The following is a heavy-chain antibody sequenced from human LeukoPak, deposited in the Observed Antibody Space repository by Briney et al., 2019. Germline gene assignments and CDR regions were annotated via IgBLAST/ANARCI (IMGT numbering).Heavy chain of an antibody. Sequence: GGSLRLSCAASAFSFRNYAMSWVRQAPGKGLEWVSSISGSGFGTYYADSVKGRFTISRDNSKNTLYLQMNSLRAEDTAVYYCAKDMMMATIRGSYFDYWGQGTLVTVSS. D-gene: IGHD5-12*01. J-gene: IGHJ4*02. CDR2: ISGSGFGT. CDR3: AKDMMMATIRGSYFDY. CDR1: AFSFRNYA. V-gene: IGHV3-23*01.